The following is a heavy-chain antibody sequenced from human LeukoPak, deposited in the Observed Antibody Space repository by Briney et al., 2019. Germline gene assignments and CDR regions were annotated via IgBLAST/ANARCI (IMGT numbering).Heavy chain of an antibody. CDR1: GGSISSSSYF. CDR3: ARTTIYVWGSYRYHDAFDI. V-gene: IGHV4-39*01. CDR2: IYYSGST. J-gene: IGHJ3*02. Sequence: SETLSLICTVSGGSISSSSYFWGWIRQPPGKGLEWIGSIYYSGSTYYNPSLKSRVTMSVDTSKNQFSLKLSSVTAADTAVYYCARTTIYVWGSYRYHDAFDIWGQGTMVTVSS. D-gene: IGHD3-16*02.